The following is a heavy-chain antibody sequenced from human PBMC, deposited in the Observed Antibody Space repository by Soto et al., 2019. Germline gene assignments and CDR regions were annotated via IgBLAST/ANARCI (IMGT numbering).Heavy chain of an antibody. CDR1: GYTFTSYT. J-gene: IGHJ4*02. CDR2: INPYNSNT. D-gene: IGHD1-1*01. V-gene: IGHV1-18*01. Sequence: ASVKVSCKASGYTFTSYTITWVRQAPGQGLEWMGWINPYNSNTNYAQNFQDRVTMTTDTSTSTAYMELRSLRSDETEVYYCARVDSYNQPNFGYSGQGTQGTVAS. CDR3: ARVDSYNQPNFGY.